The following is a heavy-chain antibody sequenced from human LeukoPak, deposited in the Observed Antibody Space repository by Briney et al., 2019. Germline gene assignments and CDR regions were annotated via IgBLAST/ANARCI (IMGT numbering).Heavy chain of an antibody. V-gene: IGHV3-53*04. Sequence: PGGSLRLSCAASGLTVSSNYMSWVRQAPGKGLEWVSVIYSGGSTYYADSVKGRFTISRHNSKNTLYLQMNSLRAEDTAVYYCARGAILDYYYGMDVWGQGTTVTVSS. J-gene: IGHJ6*02. CDR3: ARGAILDYYYGMDV. CDR1: GLTVSSNY. CDR2: IYSGGST.